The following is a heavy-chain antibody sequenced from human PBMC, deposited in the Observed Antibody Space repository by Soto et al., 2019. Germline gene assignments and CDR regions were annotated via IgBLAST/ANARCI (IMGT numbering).Heavy chain of an antibody. CDR1: GFTFSSYG. D-gene: IGHD3-10*01. CDR2: IWYDGSNK. J-gene: IGHJ6*02. V-gene: IGHV3-33*01. Sequence: GGSLRLSCAASGFTFSSYGMHWVRQAPGKGLEWVAVIWYDGSNKYYADSVKGRFTISRDNSKNTLYLQRNSLRAEDTAVYYCARDAGQLKGMDVWGQGTTVTVSS. CDR3: ARDAGQLKGMDV.